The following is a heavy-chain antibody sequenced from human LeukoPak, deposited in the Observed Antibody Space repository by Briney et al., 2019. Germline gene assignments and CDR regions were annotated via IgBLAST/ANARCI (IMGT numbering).Heavy chain of an antibody. V-gene: IGHV5-51*01. CDR3: ARFGGYSYGPADNWFDP. CDR1: GYSFTSYW. J-gene: IGHJ5*02. D-gene: IGHD5-18*01. CDR2: IYPGDSDT. Sequence: ESLKISCKGSGYSFTSYWIGWVRQMPGKGLEWMGIIYPGDSDTRYSPSFQGQVTISADKSISTAYLQWSSLKASDTAMYYCARFGGYSYGPADNWFDPWGQGTLVTVSS.